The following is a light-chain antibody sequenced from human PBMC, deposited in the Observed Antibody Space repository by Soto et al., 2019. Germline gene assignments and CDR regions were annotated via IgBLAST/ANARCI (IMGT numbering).Light chain of an antibody. Sequence: VLTQPASVSGSPGQSITISCTGTSSDVGSYNLVSWYQQHPGKAPKLMIYEGSKRPSGVSNRFSGSKSGNTASLTISGLQAEDEADYYCCSYAGSSTYVFGTGTKLTVL. V-gene: IGLV2-23*01. CDR1: SSDVGSYNL. J-gene: IGLJ1*01. CDR3: CSYAGSSTYV. CDR2: EGS.